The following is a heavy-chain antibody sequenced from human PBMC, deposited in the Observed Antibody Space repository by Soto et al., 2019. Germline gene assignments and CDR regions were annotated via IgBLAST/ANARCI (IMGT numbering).Heavy chain of an antibody. D-gene: IGHD3-10*01. CDR2: ISSSSTDI. CDR3: ARERGSGSFRNYYYMDV. CDR1: GFTFSSYS. J-gene: IGHJ6*03. Sequence: EVQLVESGGGLVKPGGSLRLSCAASGFTFSSYSMNWVRQAPGKGLEWVSSISSSSTDIYHADSVKGRFTISRDNAKNASYLQMNSLRAEDTAVYYCARERGSGSFRNYYYMDVWGKGTPVTVSS. V-gene: IGHV3-21*01.